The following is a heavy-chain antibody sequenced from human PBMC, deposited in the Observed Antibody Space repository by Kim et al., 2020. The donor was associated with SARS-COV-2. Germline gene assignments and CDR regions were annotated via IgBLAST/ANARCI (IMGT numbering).Heavy chain of an antibody. V-gene: IGHV3-30*04. CDR1: GFTFSSYA. CDR2: ISYDGSNK. Sequence: GGSLRLSCAASGFTFSSYAMHWVRQAPGKGLEWVAVISYDGSNKYYADSVKGRFTISRDNSKNTLYLQMNSLRAEDTAVYYCAKILWFGELLRAGDDYWG. J-gene: IGHJ4*01. D-gene: IGHD3-10*01. CDR3: AKILWFGELLRAGDDY.